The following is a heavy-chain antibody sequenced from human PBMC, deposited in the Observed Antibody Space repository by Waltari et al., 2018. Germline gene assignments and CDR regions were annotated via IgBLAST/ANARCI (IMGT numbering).Heavy chain of an antibody. Sequence: QVQLQESGPGLVKPSETLSLTCAVSGYSISSGYYWGWIRQPPGKGLEWIGSIYHSGGTYYNPSLKSRVTISVDTSKNQFSLKLSSVTAADTAVYYCARHAGVAYYFDYWGQGTLVTVSS. D-gene: IGHD3-10*01. J-gene: IGHJ4*02. V-gene: IGHV4-38-2*01. CDR3: ARHAGVAYYFDY. CDR1: GYSISSGYY. CDR2: IYHSGGT.